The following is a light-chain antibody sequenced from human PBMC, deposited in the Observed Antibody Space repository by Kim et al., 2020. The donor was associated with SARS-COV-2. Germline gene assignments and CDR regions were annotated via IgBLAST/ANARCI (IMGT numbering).Light chain of an antibody. Sequence: QSVLTQPPSASATPGQTVTISCSGSTSNIGVNTVNWYQHLPGTAPKLLIHSNDQRPSGVPDRFSGSKSGTSASLAISGLRSEDEADYYCAAWDNSLSAWVFGVGTQLTVL. V-gene: IGLV1-44*01. CDR2: SND. J-gene: IGLJ3*02. CDR3: AAWDNSLSAWV. CDR1: TSNIGVNT.